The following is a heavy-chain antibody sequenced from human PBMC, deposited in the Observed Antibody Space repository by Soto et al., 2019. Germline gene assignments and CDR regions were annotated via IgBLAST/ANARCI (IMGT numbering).Heavy chain of an antibody. CDR1: GGSISSSSYY. V-gene: IGHV4-39*01. Sequence: SETLSLTCTVSGGSISSSSYYWGWIRQPPGKGLEWIGSIYYSGSTYYNPSLKSRVTISVDTSKNQFSLKLSSVTAADTAVYYCAALESPLAAAGYWYFDLWGRGTLVTVSS. CDR3: AALESPLAAAGYWYFDL. J-gene: IGHJ2*01. D-gene: IGHD6-13*01. CDR2: IYYSGST.